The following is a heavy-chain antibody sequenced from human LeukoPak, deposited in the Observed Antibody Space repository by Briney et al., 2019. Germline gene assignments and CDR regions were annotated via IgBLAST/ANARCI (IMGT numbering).Heavy chain of an antibody. J-gene: IGHJ6*03. CDR2: ISYDGSNK. D-gene: IGHD5-24*01. CDR3: ARDVESFTYYYMDV. V-gene: IGHV3-30*04. Sequence: SCKASGYTFSSYAMHWVRQAPGKGLEWVAVISYDGSNKYYADSVKGRFTISRDNSKNTLYLQMNSLRAEDTAVYYCARDVESFTYYYMDVWGKGTTVTVSS. CDR1: GYTFSSYA.